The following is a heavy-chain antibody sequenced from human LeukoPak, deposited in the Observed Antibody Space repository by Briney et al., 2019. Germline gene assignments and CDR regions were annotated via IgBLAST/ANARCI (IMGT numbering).Heavy chain of an antibody. J-gene: IGHJ5*02. CDR3: ARDPGYSSGWYEWFDP. V-gene: IGHV3-48*02. D-gene: IGHD6-19*01. CDR2: ISSSSSTI. Sequence: GGSLRLSCAASGFTFSSYSMNWVHQAPGRGLEWVSYISSSSSTIYYADSVKGRFTISRDNAKNSLYLQMNSLRDEDTAVYYCARDPGYSSGWYEWFDPWGQGTLVTVSS. CDR1: GFTFSSYS.